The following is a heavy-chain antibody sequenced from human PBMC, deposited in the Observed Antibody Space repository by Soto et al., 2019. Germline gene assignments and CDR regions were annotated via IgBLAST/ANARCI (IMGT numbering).Heavy chain of an antibody. Sequence: EVQLLESGGGLVQPGGSLRLSCVASGFTFSSYGMSWVRQAPGKGLEWVSVISGSGGSTYYADSVKGRFTISRDNSKNTLYLQMNSLRAEDTAVYYCSRRSSGWYFDYWGQGTLVTVSS. V-gene: IGHV3-23*01. CDR1: GFTFSSYG. J-gene: IGHJ4*02. CDR3: SRRSSGWYFDY. D-gene: IGHD6-19*01. CDR2: ISGSGGST.